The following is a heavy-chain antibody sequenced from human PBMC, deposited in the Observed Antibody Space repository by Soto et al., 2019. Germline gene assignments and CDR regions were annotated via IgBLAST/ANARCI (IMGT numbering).Heavy chain of an antibody. CDR2: INHSGST. Sequence: SETLSLTCAVYGGSFSGYYWSWIRQPPGKGLEWIGEINHSGSTNYNPSLKSRVTISVDTSKNQFSLKLSSVTAADTAVYYCARDAQLVSGPAYYMDVWGKGTTVTVSS. CDR1: GGSFSGYY. V-gene: IGHV4-34*01. D-gene: IGHD6-6*01. CDR3: ARDAQLVSGPAYYMDV. J-gene: IGHJ6*03.